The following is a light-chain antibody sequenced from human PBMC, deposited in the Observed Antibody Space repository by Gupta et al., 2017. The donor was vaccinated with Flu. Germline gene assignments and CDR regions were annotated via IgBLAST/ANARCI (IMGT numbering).Light chain of an antibody. CDR2: AAS. Sequence: DIQMTQSPSSVSASVGDRVTITCRASQGISSRLVWYQQKAGKAPRLLVYAASTLQSGVPSRFSGSGSGTDFTLTISSLQPEDFATYYCQQTNSFPITFGQGTRVEIK. J-gene: IGKJ5*01. CDR3: QQTNSFPIT. CDR1: QGISSR. V-gene: IGKV1-12*01.